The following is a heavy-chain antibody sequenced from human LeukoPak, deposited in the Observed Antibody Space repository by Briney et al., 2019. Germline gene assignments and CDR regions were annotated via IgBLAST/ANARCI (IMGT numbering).Heavy chain of an antibody. J-gene: IGHJ4*02. Sequence: GEALKISFKGSGYGFTSYWIGWVRQRPGKGLGWMGIIYPGDSDTRYSPSFQGQVTISADKSISTAYLQWSSLKASDTAMYYCARHNGVAGITMFDYWGQGTLVTVSS. D-gene: IGHD3-10*01. V-gene: IGHV5-51*01. CDR3: ARHNGVAGITMFDY. CDR1: GYGFTSYW. CDR2: IYPGDSDT.